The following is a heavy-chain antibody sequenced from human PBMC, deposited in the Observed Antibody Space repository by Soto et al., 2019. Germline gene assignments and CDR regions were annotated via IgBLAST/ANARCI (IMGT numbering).Heavy chain of an antibody. CDR2: FDPEDGET. Sequence: ASVKVSCKVSGYTLTELSMHWVRQAPGKGLEWMGGFDPEDGETIYAQKFQGRVTMTEDTSTDTAYMELSSLRSEDTAVYYCATLTSISIVGATQVVDMAFDIWGQGTMVTVSS. CDR3: ATLTSISIVGATQVVDMAFDI. D-gene: IGHD1-26*01. J-gene: IGHJ3*02. V-gene: IGHV1-24*01. CDR1: GYTLTELS.